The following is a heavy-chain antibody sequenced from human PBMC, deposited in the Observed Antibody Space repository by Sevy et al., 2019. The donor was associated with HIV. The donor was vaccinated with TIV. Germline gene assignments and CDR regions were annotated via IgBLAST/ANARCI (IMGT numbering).Heavy chain of an antibody. J-gene: IGHJ4*02. V-gene: IGHV3-23*01. D-gene: IGHD3-10*02. Sequence: GGSLRLSCAASGFIFDSYAMTWVRQAPGKGLEWVSTISGNGGYTYYTDSVKGRFTISRDKSKNTLYLQMNSLRAEDMAFYFCATRRAYVGRSSDSWGQGTLVTVSS. CDR1: GFIFDSYA. CDR3: ATRRAYVGRSSDS. CDR2: ISGNGGYT.